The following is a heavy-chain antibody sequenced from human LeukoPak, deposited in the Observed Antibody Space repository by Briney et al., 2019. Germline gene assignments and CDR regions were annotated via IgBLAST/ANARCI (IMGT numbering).Heavy chain of an antibody. J-gene: IGHJ4*02. Sequence: PGGSLRLSCAASGFTFSSYGMSWVRQAPGKGLEWVSGISGSGGSTYYADSVKGRFTISRDNSKNTLFLQMNSLRAEDTAVYYCAKEGGYGELSSYFDYWGQGTLVTVSS. D-gene: IGHD3-16*02. CDR1: GFTFSSYG. CDR2: ISGSGGST. CDR3: AKEGGYGELSSYFDY. V-gene: IGHV3-23*01.